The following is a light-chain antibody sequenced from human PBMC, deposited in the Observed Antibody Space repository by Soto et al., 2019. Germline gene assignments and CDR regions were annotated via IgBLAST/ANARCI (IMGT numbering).Light chain of an antibody. V-gene: IGLV1-40*01. Sequence: QSVLTQPPSVSGAPGQKVTISCTGSNSNNGAGYDVHWYQQLPGTAPKLLIYGNSNRPSGVPDRFSGSKSGTSASLVISVLQAEDEADYSCQSYDSSLSVFGTGTKVTV. CDR2: GNS. CDR1: NSNNGAGYD. CDR3: QSYDSSLSV. J-gene: IGLJ1*01.